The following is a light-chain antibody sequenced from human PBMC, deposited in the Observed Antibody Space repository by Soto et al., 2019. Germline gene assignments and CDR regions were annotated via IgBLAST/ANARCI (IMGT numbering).Light chain of an antibody. V-gene: IGKV3-11*01. Sequence: EFVLTQSPGTLSLSPGERATLSCRASQSVSSKLAWYQQKPGQAPRLLIYDTYYRATDIPARFSGSGSGTDFTLTISSLEPEDFAVYYCQQRSNWPELTFGGGTKVDIK. CDR1: QSVSSK. J-gene: IGKJ4*01. CDR2: DTY. CDR3: QQRSNWPELT.